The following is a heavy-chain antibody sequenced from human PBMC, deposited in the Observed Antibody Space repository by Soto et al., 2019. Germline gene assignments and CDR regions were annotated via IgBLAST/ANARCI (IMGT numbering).Heavy chain of an antibody. CDR2: IYHSGTT. Sequence: SETLSLTCTVSGGSIGSGGYYWTWIRQYPGRGLEWIGNIYHSGTTNYNPSLQSRVTISLGTSKTQFSLRLSSVTAADTAVYYCARDDWEKGDMDVWGPGTTVTVSS. J-gene: IGHJ6*02. CDR3: ARDDWEKGDMDV. V-gene: IGHV4-31*03. CDR1: GGSIGSGGYY. D-gene: IGHD1-26*01.